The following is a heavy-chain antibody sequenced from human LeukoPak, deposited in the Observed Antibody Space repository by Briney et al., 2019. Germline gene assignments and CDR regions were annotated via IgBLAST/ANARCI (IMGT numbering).Heavy chain of an antibody. Sequence: PGGSLRLSCAASGFTFSSYSMNWVRQAPGKGLEWVSVIYSGGSTYYADSVKGRFTISRDNSKNTLYLQMNSLRAEDTAVYYCARAMTTVTYFDYWGQGTLVTVSS. J-gene: IGHJ4*02. D-gene: IGHD4-17*01. CDR3: ARAMTTVTYFDY. CDR2: IYSGGST. CDR1: GFTFSSYS. V-gene: IGHV3-66*01.